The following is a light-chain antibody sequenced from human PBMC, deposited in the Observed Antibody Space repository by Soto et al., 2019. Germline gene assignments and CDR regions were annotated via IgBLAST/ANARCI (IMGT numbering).Light chain of an antibody. CDR2: EGS. V-gene: IGLV2-23*03. CDR3: CSYAGSTNV. J-gene: IGLJ1*01. CDR1: SSDVGSYKF. Sequence: QSALTQPASVSESPGQSITLSCTGTSSDVGSYKFVSWYQHHPGKAPKLMIYEGSKRPSGVSDRFSGSKSGNTASLTISGLQAYDEADYYCCSYAGSTNVFGTGTKVTVL.